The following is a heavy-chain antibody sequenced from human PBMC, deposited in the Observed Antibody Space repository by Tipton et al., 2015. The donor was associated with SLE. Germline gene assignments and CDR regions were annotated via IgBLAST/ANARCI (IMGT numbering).Heavy chain of an antibody. CDR2: IYSSGST. J-gene: IGHJ4*02. Sequence: TLSLTCNVSGGSISSFYWSWIRQPPGKGLEWIGYIYSSGSTKYNPSLTSRVTISIDTSKNQFSLNLNSMTAADTAVYYCAKSRVGGTRSSGAVWYFDLWGQGIMVTVSS. CDR1: GGSISSFY. D-gene: IGHD3-16*01. V-gene: IGHV4-59*01. CDR3: AKSRVGGTRSSGAVWYFDL.